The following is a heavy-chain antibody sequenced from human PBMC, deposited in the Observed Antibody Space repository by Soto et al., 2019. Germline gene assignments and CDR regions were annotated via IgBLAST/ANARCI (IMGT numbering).Heavy chain of an antibody. CDR3: ARDPPLGYGDYYSGMDV. CDR1: GGTFSSYA. V-gene: IGHV1-69*13. CDR2: IIPIFGTA. D-gene: IGHD5-18*01. Sequence: SVKVSCKASGGTFSSYAISWVRQAPGQGLEWMGGIIPIFGTANYAQKFQGRVTITADESTSTAYMELSSLRSEDTAVYYCARDPPLGYGDYYSGMDVWRQGTTVTVSS. J-gene: IGHJ6*02.